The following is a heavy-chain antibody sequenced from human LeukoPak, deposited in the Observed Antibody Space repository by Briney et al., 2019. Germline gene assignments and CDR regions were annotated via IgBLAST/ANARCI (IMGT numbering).Heavy chain of an antibody. CDR2: FDPEDGET. Sequence: ASVKVSCKVSGYTLTELSMHWVRQAPGKGLEWMGGFDPEDGETIYAQKFQGRVTMTEDTSTDTAYMELSSLRSEDTAVYYCATDLSYCSGGSCYGLFDYWGQGTLVTVSS. V-gene: IGHV1-24*01. CDR3: ATDLSYCSGGSCYGLFDY. D-gene: IGHD2-15*01. J-gene: IGHJ4*02. CDR1: GYTLTELS.